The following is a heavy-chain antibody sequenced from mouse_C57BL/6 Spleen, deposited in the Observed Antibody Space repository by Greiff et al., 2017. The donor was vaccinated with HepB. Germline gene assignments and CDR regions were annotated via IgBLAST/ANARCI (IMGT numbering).Heavy chain of an antibody. J-gene: IGHJ3*01. D-gene: IGHD2-5*01. Sequence: DVKLVESGGGLVKPGGSLKLSCEASGFTFSDYGMQWVRQAPEKGLEWVAYISSGSSTIYYADTVKGRFTFSRDNAKNTLFLQMTSLRSEDTAMYYCARRDSNYVWFAYWGQGTLVTVSA. CDR2: ISSGSSTI. CDR1: GFTFSDYG. V-gene: IGHV5-17*01. CDR3: ARRDSNYVWFAY.